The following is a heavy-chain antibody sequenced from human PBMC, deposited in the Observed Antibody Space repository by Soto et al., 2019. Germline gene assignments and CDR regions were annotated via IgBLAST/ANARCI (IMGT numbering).Heavy chain of an antibody. J-gene: IGHJ6*02. Sequence: SETLSLTCAVYGGSFSGYYWSWIRQPPGKGLEWIGYVFYTGRANYNASLKSRVSISLDTSNYQFSLKLSSVTAADTAVYYCARDGDGRMTTNPYYYNGMDVWGPGTTVTVSS. CDR2: VFYTGRA. D-gene: IGHD4-4*01. CDR1: GGSFSGYY. V-gene: IGHV4-59*01. CDR3: ARDGDGRMTTNPYYYNGMDV.